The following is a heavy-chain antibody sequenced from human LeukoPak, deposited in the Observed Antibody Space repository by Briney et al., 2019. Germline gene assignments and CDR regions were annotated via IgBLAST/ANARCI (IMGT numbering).Heavy chain of an antibody. V-gene: IGHV1-69*05. CDR2: IIPIFGTA. CDR1: GGTFSSYA. CDR3: ARARADIVVVPPDY. J-gene: IGHJ4*02. Sequence: SVKVSCKASGGTFSSYAISWARQAPGQGLEWMGGIIPIFGTANYAQKFQGRVTITTDESTSTAYMELSSLRSEDTAVYYCARARADIVVVPPDYWGQGTLVTVSS. D-gene: IGHD2-2*01.